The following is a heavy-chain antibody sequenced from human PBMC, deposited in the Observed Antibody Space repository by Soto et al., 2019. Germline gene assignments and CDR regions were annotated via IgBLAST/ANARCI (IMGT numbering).Heavy chain of an antibody. V-gene: IGHV1-69*13. CDR3: ARGSIQLWLSPHYYFDY. D-gene: IGHD5-18*01. CDR2: IIPIFGTA. CDR1: GGTFSSYA. J-gene: IGHJ4*02. Sequence: EASVKVSRKASGGTFSSYAISWVRQAPGQGLEWMGGIIPIFGTANYAQKFQGRVTITADESTSTAYMELSSLRSEDTAVYYCARGSIQLWLSPHYYFDYWGQGTLVTVSS.